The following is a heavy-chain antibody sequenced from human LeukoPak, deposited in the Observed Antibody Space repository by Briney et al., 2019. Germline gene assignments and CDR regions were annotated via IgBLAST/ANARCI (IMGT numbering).Heavy chain of an antibody. J-gene: IGHJ4*02. CDR3: ARARGLRYFDWLLPFDY. Sequence: ASVKVSCKASGGTFSIYAISWVRQAPGQGLEWMGGIIPIFGTANYAQKFQGRVTITADESTSTAYMELSSLRSEDTAVYYCARARGLRYFDWLLPFDYWGQGTLVTVSS. CDR2: IIPIFGTA. V-gene: IGHV1-69*13. CDR1: GGTFSIYA. D-gene: IGHD3-9*01.